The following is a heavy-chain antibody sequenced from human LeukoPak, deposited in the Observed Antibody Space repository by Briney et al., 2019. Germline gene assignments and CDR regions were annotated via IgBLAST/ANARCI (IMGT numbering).Heavy chain of an antibody. CDR2: IYTSGST. J-gene: IGHJ6*03. CDR1: GGSISSYY. Sequence: SETLSLTCTVSGGSISSYYWSWIRQPAGKGLEWIGRIYTSGSTNYNPSLKSRVTMSVDTSKNQFALKLGSVTAADTAVYYCARDGPEVIYDILTDYSHYMDVWGKGTTVTVSS. CDR3: ARDGPEVIYDILTDYSHYMDV. V-gene: IGHV4-4*07. D-gene: IGHD3-9*01.